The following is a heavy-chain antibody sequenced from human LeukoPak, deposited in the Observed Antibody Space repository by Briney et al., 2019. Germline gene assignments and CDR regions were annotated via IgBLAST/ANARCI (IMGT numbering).Heavy chain of an antibody. D-gene: IGHD3-10*01. V-gene: IGHV3-30*03. J-gene: IGHJ6*03. CDR3: ARDGYHYYGSGTYFGYYYMDV. CDR2: LSYDGNNT. Sequence: GGSLRLSCAASGFTFSDYAMHWVRQAPGKGLEWVALLSYDGNNTYYAASVKGRFTISRDNSKDTLFLQMNSLRAEDTAVYYCARDGYHYYGSGTYFGYYYMDVWGKGTTVTISS. CDR1: GFTFSDYA.